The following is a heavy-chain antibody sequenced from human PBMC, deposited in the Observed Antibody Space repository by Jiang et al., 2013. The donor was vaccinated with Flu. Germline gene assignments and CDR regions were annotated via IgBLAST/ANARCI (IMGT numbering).Heavy chain of an antibody. Sequence: GLVKPSETLSLTCTVSGDSISSSSYYWGLGSASPPGKGLEWIGTIYYTGSTYYNPSLKSRVTMAVDTSKNQFSLNLSSVTAADTAVYYCARIIVVVNVGWFDPWGQGTLVTVSS. J-gene: IGHJ5*02. CDR2: IYYTGST. V-gene: IGHV4-39*01. CDR3: ARIIVVVNVGWFDP. D-gene: IGHD2-21*01. CDR1: GDSISSSSYY.